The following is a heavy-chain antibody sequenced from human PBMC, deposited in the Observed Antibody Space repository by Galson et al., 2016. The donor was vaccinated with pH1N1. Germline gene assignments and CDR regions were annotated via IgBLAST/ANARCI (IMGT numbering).Heavy chain of an antibody. CDR2: IIAIFNTP. D-gene: IGHD3-22*01. J-gene: IGHJ3*02. CDR1: GVIFNSYA. V-gene: IGHV1-69*06. CDR3: ARARNYYGNEAFDI. Sequence: SVKVSCKASGVIFNSYAINWVRQAPGQGLEWMGGIIAIFNTPNYAPDFQGRVTITADKPTTTVYLELSGLTSEDTAVYYCARARNYYGNEAFDIWGQGTMVIVSS.